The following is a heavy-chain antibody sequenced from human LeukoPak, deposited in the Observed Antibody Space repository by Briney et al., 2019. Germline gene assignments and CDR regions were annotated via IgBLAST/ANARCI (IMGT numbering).Heavy chain of an antibody. CDR3: ARDEPTVTTGPPVGS. CDR1: GFTFEAYW. Sequence: GGSLRLSCAASGFTFEAYWMHWVRQAPGKGLEWVSCINGYGSTTNYADSVKGRFTISRDNAKNTLYLQMSSLRVEDTAVYYCARDEPTVTTGPPVGSWGQGTLVTVSS. V-gene: IGHV3-74*01. CDR2: INGYGSTT. J-gene: IGHJ4*02. D-gene: IGHD4-17*01.